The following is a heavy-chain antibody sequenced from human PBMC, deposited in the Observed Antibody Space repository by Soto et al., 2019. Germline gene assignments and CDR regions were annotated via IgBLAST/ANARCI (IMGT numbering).Heavy chain of an antibody. Sequence: PSETLSLTCAVYGGSFSGFYWSWIRQPPGKGLEWIGEFNLSGSTNYNPSLKSRVTISLDTSKNQFSLKLSSVTAADTAVYYCARTRRGILSYVSYFDYWGQGTLVTVSS. V-gene: IGHV4-34*01. CDR2: FNLSGST. D-gene: IGHD1-26*01. CDR1: GGSFSGFY. J-gene: IGHJ4*02. CDR3: ARTRRGILSYVSYFDY.